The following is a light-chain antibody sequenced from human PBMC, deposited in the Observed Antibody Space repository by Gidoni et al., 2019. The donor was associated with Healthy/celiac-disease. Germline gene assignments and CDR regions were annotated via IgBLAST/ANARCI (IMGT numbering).Light chain of an antibody. J-gene: IGKJ2*03. Sequence: DSQMSQSPSSLSASVGDRVTITCRASQSISSYLNWYQQKPGKAPKLLIYAASSLQSGVTSRFSGSGSGTDFTLTISSLQPEDFATYYCQQSYSTPRFGQGTKLEIK. CDR1: QSISSY. CDR3: QQSYSTPR. CDR2: AAS. V-gene: IGKV1-39*01.